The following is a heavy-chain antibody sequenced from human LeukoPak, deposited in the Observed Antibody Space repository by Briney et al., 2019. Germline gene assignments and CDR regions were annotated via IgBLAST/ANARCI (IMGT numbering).Heavy chain of an antibody. CDR3: ARDGSSWYLDY. CDR1: GFTFSDYY. D-gene: IGHD6-13*01. V-gene: IGHV3-11*01. J-gene: IGHJ4*02. Sequence: GGSLRLSCAASGFTFSDYYMSWIRQAPGKGLEWVSYISSSGSTIHYADSAKGRFTISRDNAKNSLYLQMSSLRAEDTAVYYCARDGSSWYLDYWGQGTLVTVSS. CDR2: ISSSGSTI.